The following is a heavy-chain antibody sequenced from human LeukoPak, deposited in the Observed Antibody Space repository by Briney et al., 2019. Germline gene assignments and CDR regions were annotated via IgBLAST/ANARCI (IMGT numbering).Heavy chain of an antibody. CDR1: GGSISSSSYY. CDR2: IYYSGST. CDR3: ARKTERRGAFFDY. V-gene: IGHV4-39*07. Sequence: SETLSLTCTVSGGSISSSSYYWGWIRQPPGKGLEWIGSIYYSGSTYYNPSLKSRVTISVDTSKNQFSLKLSSVTAADTAVYYCARKTERRGAFFDYWGQGTLVTVSS. J-gene: IGHJ4*02. D-gene: IGHD1-1*01.